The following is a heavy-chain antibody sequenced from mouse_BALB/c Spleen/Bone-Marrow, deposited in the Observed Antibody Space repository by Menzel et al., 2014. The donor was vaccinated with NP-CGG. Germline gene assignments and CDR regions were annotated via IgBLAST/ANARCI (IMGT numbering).Heavy chain of an antibody. CDR3: TTGGNDWFAY. J-gene: IGHJ3*01. V-gene: IGHV1-7*01. CDR2: INPTSGYT. CDR1: GYTFTSYW. Sequence: QVQLQQSGPELAKPGASVKMSCRASGYTFTSYWMNWVKPRPVQGLEWIGYINPTSGYTEYNQKFKDKATLTTDKSSSTAYMQLSSLTSEDSAVYYCTTGGNDWFAYWGQGTLVTVSA. D-gene: IGHD2-1*01.